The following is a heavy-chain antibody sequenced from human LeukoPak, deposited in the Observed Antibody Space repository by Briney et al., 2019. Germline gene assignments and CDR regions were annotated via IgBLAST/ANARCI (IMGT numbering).Heavy chain of an antibody. Sequence: SETLSLTCTVSGGSISSYYWSWIRQPPGRGLEWIGYIYYSGSTNYNPSLKSRVTISVDTSKNQFSLKLSSVTAADTAVYYCARGKRGGYDYYYYYYMDVWGKGTTVTVSS. CDR2: IYYSGST. V-gene: IGHV4-59*01. CDR3: ARGKRGGYDYYYYYYMDV. D-gene: IGHD5-12*01. CDR1: GGSISSYY. J-gene: IGHJ6*03.